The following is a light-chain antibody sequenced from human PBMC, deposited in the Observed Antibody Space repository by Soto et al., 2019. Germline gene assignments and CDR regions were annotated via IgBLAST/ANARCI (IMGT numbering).Light chain of an antibody. V-gene: IGKV3-15*01. CDR2: HAS. Sequence: EIVMTQSPATLSVSPGERATLSCRASPSVNSNLAWYQQKPGQAPRLLIYHASARAIGIPARFSGSGSGTEFTLTISSRQSEDFAVYYCQQYSNWPFTFGPGTKVDIK. CDR3: QQYSNWPFT. CDR1: PSVNSN. J-gene: IGKJ3*01.